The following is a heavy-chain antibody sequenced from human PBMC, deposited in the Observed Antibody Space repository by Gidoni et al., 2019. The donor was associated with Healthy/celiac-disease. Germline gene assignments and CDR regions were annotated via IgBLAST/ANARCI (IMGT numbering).Heavy chain of an antibody. CDR2: IYPGDSDA. CDR1: GYIFTSYW. Sequence: EVQPVQSGAEVKKPGESLKISCKGSGYIFTSYWIAWVRQMPVEGLGWMGIIYPGDSDARYSPSFQGEVTISAEKSISTAYLQWSSLKASDTAMYYCARHLLGYCSSTSCYTHYYYGMNVWGQGTTITVSS. D-gene: IGHD2-2*02. V-gene: IGHV5-51*01. CDR3: ARHLLGYCSSTSCYTHYYYGMNV. J-gene: IGHJ6*02.